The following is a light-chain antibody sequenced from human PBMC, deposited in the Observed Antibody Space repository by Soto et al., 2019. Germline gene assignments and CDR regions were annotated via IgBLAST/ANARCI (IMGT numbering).Light chain of an antibody. Sequence: DIQITQSPSSLCASVGHRVAITFLASQSVRSYVHWYQQKPGKAPKLLIYAVSRLQNGVSSRFSGSGSGTDFTLSISNLQPEDLGTYYCQQTSSTPTFGGGTKVDI. CDR3: QQTSSTPT. J-gene: IGKJ4*01. CDR2: AVS. V-gene: IGKV1-39*01. CDR1: QSVRSY.